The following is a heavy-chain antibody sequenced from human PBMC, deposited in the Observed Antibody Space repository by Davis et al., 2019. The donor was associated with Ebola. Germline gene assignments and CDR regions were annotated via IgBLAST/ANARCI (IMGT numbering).Heavy chain of an antibody. V-gene: IGHV1-3*01. CDR2: INAGNGNT. CDR3: ARAQFPTTSDH. CDR1: GHTFSSYA. Sequence: ASVKVSCKASGHTFSSYAMHWVRQAPGQRLEWMGWINAGNGNTKYSQKFQGRVTITRDTSTSTAYMEVGSLRSDDTAVYYCARAQFPTTSDHWGQGTLVTVSS. J-gene: IGHJ4*02. D-gene: IGHD1-1*01.